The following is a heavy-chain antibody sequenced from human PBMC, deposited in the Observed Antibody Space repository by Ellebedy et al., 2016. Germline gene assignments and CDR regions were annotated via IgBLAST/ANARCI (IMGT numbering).Heavy chain of an antibody. CDR1: GFTFSTYN. Sequence: GESLKISCAASGFTFSTYNMNWVRQAPGKGLEWVSYISGGSRTIDYEDSVKGRFTISRDNANKSLYLQMNSLRDEDTAVYYCARSLGRRNYFDYWGQGTLVTVSS. CDR2: ISGGSRTI. CDR3: ARSLGRRNYFDY. D-gene: IGHD6-25*01. J-gene: IGHJ4*02. V-gene: IGHV3-48*02.